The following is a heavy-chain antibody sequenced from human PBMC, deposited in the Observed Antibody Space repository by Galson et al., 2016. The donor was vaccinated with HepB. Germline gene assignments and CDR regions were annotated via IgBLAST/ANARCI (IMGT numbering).Heavy chain of an antibody. V-gene: IGHV3-7*03. CDR2: INEDGSGK. Sequence: SLRLSCAGSGFTLSRYWMSWVRQAPGKGLEWVANINEDGSGKYYLESVKGRFTISRDNAKRSIYLQMNSLRVADTAVYYCARTYCGGDCITYDFWGQGALVIVSS. D-gene: IGHD2-21*02. CDR3: ARTYCGGDCITYDF. CDR1: GFTLSRYW. J-gene: IGHJ4*02.